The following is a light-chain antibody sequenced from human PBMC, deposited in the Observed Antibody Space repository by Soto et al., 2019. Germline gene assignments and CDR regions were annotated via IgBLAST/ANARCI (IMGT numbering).Light chain of an antibody. CDR3: QQYGSSHPWT. CDR1: QSVSSSY. V-gene: IGKV3-20*01. J-gene: IGKJ1*01. CDR2: GAS. Sequence: EIVLTQSPGTLSLSPGERATLSCRASQSVSSSYLAWYQQKPGQAPRLLIYGASSRATGIPDRFSGSGSGTDFTLTISRLETEDFAVYYCQQYGSSHPWTLGQGTKVDIK.